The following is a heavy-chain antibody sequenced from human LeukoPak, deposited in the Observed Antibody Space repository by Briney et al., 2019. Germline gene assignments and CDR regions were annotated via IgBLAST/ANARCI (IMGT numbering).Heavy chain of an antibody. CDR1: GGSISSYY. Sequence: PSETLSLTCTVSGGSISSYYWSWIRQPAGKGLEWIGSIYHSGSTYYNPSLKSRVTISVDTSKNQFSLKLSSVTAADTAVYYCARLGDMTVFDYWGQGTLVTVSS. CDR3: ARLGDMTVFDY. V-gene: IGHV4-59*08. D-gene: IGHD2-15*01. J-gene: IGHJ4*02. CDR2: IYHSGST.